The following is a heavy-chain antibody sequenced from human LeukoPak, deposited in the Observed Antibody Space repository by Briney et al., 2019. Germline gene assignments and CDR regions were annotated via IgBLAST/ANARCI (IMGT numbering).Heavy chain of an antibody. CDR1: GGSFSGYY. Sequence: PSETLSLTCAVYGGSFSGYYWSWIRQPPGKGLEWIGEINHSGSTNYNPSLKSRATISVDTSKNQFSLKLSSVTAADTAVYYCARLVPRYGSGSQSDYWGQGTLVTVSS. CDR3: ARLVPRYGSGSQSDY. D-gene: IGHD3-10*01. J-gene: IGHJ4*02. CDR2: INHSGST. V-gene: IGHV4-34*01.